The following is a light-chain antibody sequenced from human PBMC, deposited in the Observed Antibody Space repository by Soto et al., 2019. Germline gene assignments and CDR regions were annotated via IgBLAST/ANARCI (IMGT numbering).Light chain of an antibody. CDR1: QSISTW. CDR2: DAS. CDR3: QQYNTYWT. Sequence: DIQMTQSPSTLSASVGDRVTITCRASQSISTWLAWYQQKPGKAPILLIYDASNLESGVPSRFSGSGSGTEFTLTFSSLLPDDLATYYCQQYNTYWTFGQGTKVEI. V-gene: IGKV1-5*01. J-gene: IGKJ1*01.